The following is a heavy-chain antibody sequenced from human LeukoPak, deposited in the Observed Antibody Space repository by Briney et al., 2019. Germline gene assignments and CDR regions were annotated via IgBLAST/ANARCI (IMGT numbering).Heavy chain of an antibody. CDR3: ARVVYYGSGGYFDY. CDR2: IHYSGST. V-gene: IGHV4-39*07. J-gene: IGHJ4*02. D-gene: IGHD3-10*01. CDR1: GGSISSSSYY. Sequence: SETLSLTCTVSGGSISSSSYYWGWIRQPPGKGLEWIGNIHYSGSTYFNPSLKSRVTISVDKSKNHFSLKLTSVTAADTAVYYCARVVYYGSGGYFDYWGQGSLVPVSS.